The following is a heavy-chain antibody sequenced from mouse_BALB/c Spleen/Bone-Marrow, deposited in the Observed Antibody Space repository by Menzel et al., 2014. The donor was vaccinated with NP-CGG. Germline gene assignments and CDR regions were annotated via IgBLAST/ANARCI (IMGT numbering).Heavy chain of an antibody. CDR2: IFPGNGST. Sequence: VKLVESGAELVKPGASVKLSCKASGCTFTNYDINWVRQRPEQGLEWIGWIFPGNGSTNYNEKFKGKATLTTDKSPSTAYMQLSRLTSEDSAVYFCARSNSISTATDYWGQGTTLTVSS. J-gene: IGHJ2*01. CDR3: ARSNSISTATDY. CDR1: GCTFTNYD. D-gene: IGHD1-2*01. V-gene: IGHV1-77*01.